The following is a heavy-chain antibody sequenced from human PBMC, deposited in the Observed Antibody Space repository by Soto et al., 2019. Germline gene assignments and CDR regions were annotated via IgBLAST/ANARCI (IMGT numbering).Heavy chain of an antibody. Sequence: ASMKVSCKAAGYTFTGYSMHWVRKAPEKGLEWMGWINPNSGGTSYAQKFQGWVTMTRDTSISTAYMELSRLRSDDTAVYYCARDSGGAIVVVPAAYGMDVWGQGTTVTVSS. CDR3: ARDSGGAIVVVPAAYGMDV. D-gene: IGHD2-2*01. J-gene: IGHJ6*02. V-gene: IGHV1-2*04. CDR1: GYTFTGYS. CDR2: INPNSGGT.